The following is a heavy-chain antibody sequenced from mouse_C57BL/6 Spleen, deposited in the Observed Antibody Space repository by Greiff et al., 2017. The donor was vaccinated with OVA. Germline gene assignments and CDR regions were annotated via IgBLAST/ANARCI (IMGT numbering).Heavy chain of an antibody. Sequence: QVHVKQSGAELVRPGTSVKVSCKASGYAFTNYLIEWVKQRPGQGLEWIGVINPGSGGTNYNEKFKGKATLTADKSSSTAYMQLSSLTSEDSAVYFCARYYGFLYYYDYWGQGTTLTVSS. CDR2: INPGSGGT. D-gene: IGHD2-3*01. J-gene: IGHJ2*01. CDR1: GYAFTNYL. CDR3: ARYYGFLYYYDY. V-gene: IGHV1-54*01.